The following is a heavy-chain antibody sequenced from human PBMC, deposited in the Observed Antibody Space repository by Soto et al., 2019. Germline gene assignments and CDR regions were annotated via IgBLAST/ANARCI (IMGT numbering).Heavy chain of an antibody. CDR1: WFTFCSYS. D-gene: IGHD3-3*01. V-gene: IGHV3-23*01. CDR2: ISGSGGST. Sequence: GGSLRLSCATPWFTFCSYSLRWVPPGPRKGLEWVSAISGSGGSTYYADSVKGRFTISRDNSKNTLYLQMNSLRAEDTAVYYCAKDTRYDFWSGYYTLWGQGTLVTVSS. CDR3: AKDTRYDFWSGYYTL. J-gene: IGHJ4*02.